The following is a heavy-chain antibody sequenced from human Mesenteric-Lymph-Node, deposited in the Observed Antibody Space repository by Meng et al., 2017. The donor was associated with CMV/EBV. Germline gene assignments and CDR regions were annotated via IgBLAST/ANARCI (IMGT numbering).Heavy chain of an antibody. V-gene: IGHV3-48*03. J-gene: IGHJ4*02. CDR3: AKGDVVGLAVLY. D-gene: IGHD2-15*01. Sequence: GGSLRLSCAASGFTFSSYEMNWVRQAPGKGLEWVSYISSSGSTIYYADSVKGRFTISRDNSKNTLYLQMNSLRVEDTAIYYCAKGDVVGLAVLYWGQGTLVTVSS. CDR1: GFTFSSYE. CDR2: ISSSGSTI.